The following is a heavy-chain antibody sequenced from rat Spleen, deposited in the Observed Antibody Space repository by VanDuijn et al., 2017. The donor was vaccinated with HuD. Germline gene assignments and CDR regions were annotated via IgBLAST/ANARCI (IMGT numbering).Heavy chain of an antibody. CDR3: ARRHYGYTDYFDY. J-gene: IGHJ2*01. CDR2: ITHDGSST. V-gene: IGHV5-7*01. Sequence: EVQLVESGGGLVQPGRSLRLSCAASGFTFSDYNMAWVRQAPRKGLEWVAIITHDGSSTYYRDSVKGRFTISRDNAESTLSLQMDSLRSEDTATYYCARRHYGYTDYFDYWGQGVMVTVSS. D-gene: IGHD1-9*01. CDR1: GFTFSDYN.